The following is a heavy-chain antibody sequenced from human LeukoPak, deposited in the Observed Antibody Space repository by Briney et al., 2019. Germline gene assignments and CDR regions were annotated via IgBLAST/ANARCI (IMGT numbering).Heavy chain of an antibody. V-gene: IGHV1-46*01. Sequence: ASVKVSCKASGYTFTDYSIHWVRQAPGQGLEWMGISTPSGDSTTYAQKFQGRVTLTRDTSTSTVNMELSSLRSEDTAIYYCARDSSRWSFDYWGQGTLVTVSS. CDR3: ARDSSRWSFDY. D-gene: IGHD6-13*01. CDR1: GYTFTDYS. CDR2: STPSGDST. J-gene: IGHJ4*02.